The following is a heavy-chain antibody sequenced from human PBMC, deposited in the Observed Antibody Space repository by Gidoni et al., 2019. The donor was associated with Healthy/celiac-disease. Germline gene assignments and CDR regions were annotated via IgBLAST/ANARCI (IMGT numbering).Heavy chain of an antibody. D-gene: IGHD1-26*01. V-gene: IGHV1-3*01. J-gene: IGHJ5*02. CDR2: INAGNGNT. CDR1: GYTFTSYA. CDR3: ARGTVGATESWFDP. Sequence: QVQLVQSGAEVKKPGASVKVSCKASGYTFTSYAMHWVRQAPGQRLEWMGWINAGNGNTKYSQKFQGRVTITRDTSASTAYMELSSLRSEDTAVYYCARGTVGATESWFDPWGQGTLVTVSS.